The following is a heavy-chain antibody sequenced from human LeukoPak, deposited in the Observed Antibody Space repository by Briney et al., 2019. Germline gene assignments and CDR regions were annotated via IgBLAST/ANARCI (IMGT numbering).Heavy chain of an antibody. V-gene: IGHV3-30*03. Sequence: AGGSLRLSCAASGFTFSSYGMHWVRQAPGKGLEWVAVISYDGSNKYYADSVKGRFTISRDNSKNTLYLQMNSLRPEDTAVFYCVRELYNYGMDVWGQGTTVTV. J-gene: IGHJ6*02. CDR1: GFTFSSYG. CDR2: ISYDGSNK. CDR3: VRELYNYGMDV.